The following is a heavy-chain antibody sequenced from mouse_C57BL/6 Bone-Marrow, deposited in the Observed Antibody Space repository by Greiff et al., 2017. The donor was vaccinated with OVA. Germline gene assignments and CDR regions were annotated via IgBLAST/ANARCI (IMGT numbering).Heavy chain of an antibody. CDR2: ISSGGSYT. CDR3: ARHGYWYFDV. V-gene: IGHV5-6*01. Sequence: EVQLVESGGDLVKPGGSLKLSCAASGFTFSSYGMSWVRQTPDKRLEWVATISSGGSYTYYPDSVKGRFTISRDNAKNTLYLQMSSLKSEDTAMYYWARHGYWYFDVWGTGTTVTVSS. CDR1: GFTFSSYG. J-gene: IGHJ1*03.